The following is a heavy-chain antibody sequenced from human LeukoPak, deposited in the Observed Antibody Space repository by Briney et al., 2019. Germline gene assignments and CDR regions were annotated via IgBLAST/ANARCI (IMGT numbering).Heavy chain of an antibody. CDR2: IIPIFGTA. Sequence: ASVKVSCKASGGTFISYAISWVRQAPGQGLEWMGGIIPIFGTANYAQKFQGRVTITADKSTSTAYMELSSLRSEDTAMYYCARVGTYSGYDWWLFDYWGQGTLVTVSS. D-gene: IGHD5-12*01. V-gene: IGHV1-69*06. J-gene: IGHJ4*02. CDR3: ARVGTYSGYDWWLFDY. CDR1: GGTFISYA.